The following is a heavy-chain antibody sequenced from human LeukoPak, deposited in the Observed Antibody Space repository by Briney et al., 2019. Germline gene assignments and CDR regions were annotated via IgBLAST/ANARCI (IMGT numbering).Heavy chain of an antibody. Sequence: SETLSLTCTVSGGSTNSYYWSWIRQSPGKGLEWIGYVAYSGSTNYNPSHKSRVTISLDTSKNQFSLKLSSVTAADTAVYYCARTVSGYYFNAWGPGTLGTVSS. J-gene: IGHJ5*02. CDR1: GGSTNSYY. D-gene: IGHD5-12*01. CDR2: VAYSGST. CDR3: ARTVSGYYFNA. V-gene: IGHV4-59*01.